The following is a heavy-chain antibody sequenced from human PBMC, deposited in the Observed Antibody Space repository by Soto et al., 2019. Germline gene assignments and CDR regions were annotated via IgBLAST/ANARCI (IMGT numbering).Heavy chain of an antibody. V-gene: IGHV6-1*01. CDR2: TYYRSKWYY. Sequence: SQTLSLTCAISGDSVSSNNAAWNWIRQSPSRGLEWLGRTYYRSKWYYDYAVSVRSRIIINPDTSKNQSSLQLNSVTPEDTAVYYWAREVVMVRGIRNWFDPWGQGTLVTVSS. D-gene: IGHD3-10*01. J-gene: IGHJ5*02. CDR1: GDSVSSNNAA. CDR3: AREVVMVRGIRNWFDP.